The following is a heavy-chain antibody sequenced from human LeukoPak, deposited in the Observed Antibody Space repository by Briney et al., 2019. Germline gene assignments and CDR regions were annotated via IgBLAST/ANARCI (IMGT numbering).Heavy chain of an antibody. J-gene: IGHJ3*02. V-gene: IGHV3-30*03. CDR3: AYYGRNAFDI. CDR1: GFTFSSYG. D-gene: IGHD3-22*01. Sequence: GRSLRLSCAASGFTFSSYGMHWVRQAPGKGLEWVAVISYDGSNKYYADSVKGRFTISRDNSKNTLYLQMNSLRAEDTAVYYCAYYGRNAFDIWGQGTMVTVSS. CDR2: ISYDGSNK.